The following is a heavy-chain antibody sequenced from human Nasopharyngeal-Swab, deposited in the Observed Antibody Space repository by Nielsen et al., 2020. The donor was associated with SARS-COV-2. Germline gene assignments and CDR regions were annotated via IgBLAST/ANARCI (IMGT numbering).Heavy chain of an antibody. CDR2: IYYSGST. D-gene: IGHD3-10*01. J-gene: IGHJ5*02. CDR3: ASSESLNWFDP. CDR1: GYSISSGYY. Sequence: SETLSLTCAVSGYSISSGYYWSWIRQPPGKGLEWIGYIYYSGSTNYNPSLKSRVTISVDTSKKQFSLKLSSVTAADTAVYYCASSESLNWFDPWGQGTLVTVSS. V-gene: IGHV4-61*01.